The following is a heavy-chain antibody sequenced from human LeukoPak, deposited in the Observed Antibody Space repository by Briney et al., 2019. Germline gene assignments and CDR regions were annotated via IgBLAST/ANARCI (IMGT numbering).Heavy chain of an antibody. J-gene: IGHJ4*02. CDR3: ANEAVPNDY. CDR1: GFPFSSHA. D-gene: IGHD4-17*01. Sequence: GGPLRLSCEVSGFPFSSHAMSWVPQAPGGGLEWVSAISIRADTTSSAASVKRRFIISSDNSTNTVYLQMDSLRVEATAVYYCANEAVPNDYSGQGTLVTVSS. V-gene: IGHV3-23*01. CDR2: ISIRADTT.